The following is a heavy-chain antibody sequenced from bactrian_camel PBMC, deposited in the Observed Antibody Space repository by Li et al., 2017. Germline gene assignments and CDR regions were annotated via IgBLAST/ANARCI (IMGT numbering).Heavy chain of an antibody. CDR1: RFFPC. Sequence: QLVESGGGSVQAGGSLTLYCAASRFFPCMGWFRQAPGAEREGVAGIDAEVGSTIYADSVEGRFTISKDNAKNTLYLQMDNLKPEDTATYYCAAEARGSRPFGLAWTDPEEYTRWGRGTQVTVS. D-gene: IGHD1*01. V-gene: IGHV3S40*01. CDR2: IDAEVGST. CDR3: AAEARGSRPFGLAWTDPEEYTR. J-gene: IGHJ4*01.